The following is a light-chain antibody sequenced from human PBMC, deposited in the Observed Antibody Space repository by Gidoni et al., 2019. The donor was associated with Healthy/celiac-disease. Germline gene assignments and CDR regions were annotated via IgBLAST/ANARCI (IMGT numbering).Light chain of an antibody. CDR3: MQGTHWPCS. Sequence: AVMTQSPLSLPVTLGQPASIPCRSSPSLVSSDGSSFLTWFQQRQGQSPRRLIYKVSNRDSGVADRFSGGGSGADFTLKISGVEAEDVGIYCCMQGTHWPCSFGQGTRLEIK. V-gene: IGKV2-30*01. J-gene: IGKJ2*04. CDR1: PSLVSSDGSSF. CDR2: KVS.